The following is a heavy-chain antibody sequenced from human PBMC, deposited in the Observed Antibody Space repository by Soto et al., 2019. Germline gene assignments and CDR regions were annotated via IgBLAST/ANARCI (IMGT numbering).Heavy chain of an antibody. D-gene: IGHD6-13*01. Sequence: EVQLVESGGGLVQPGGSLRLSCAASGFTVGTNYMSWVRQAPGKGLEWVSAIYSGGSTYHVDSVKGRFTISRDNSKNTLYLQMNSLRVEDTAVYYCAAYSSTWEEGISWGQGTLVTVSS. CDR2: IYSGGST. CDR1: GFTVGTNY. CDR3: AAYSSTWEEGIS. J-gene: IGHJ5*02. V-gene: IGHV3-66*01.